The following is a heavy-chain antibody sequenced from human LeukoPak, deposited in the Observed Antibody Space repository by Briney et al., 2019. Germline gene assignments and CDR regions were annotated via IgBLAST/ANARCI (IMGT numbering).Heavy chain of an antibody. D-gene: IGHD6-19*01. Sequence: SETLSLTCAVSGYSISSAYYWGWIRQSPGKGLEWIGSIIHSGNTYYSPSLKGRVTISVDTSKHQFSLKLSSVTAADTAVYYCARVGRIVVAGKGFDYWGQGTLVTVSS. CDR3: ARVGRIVVAGKGFDY. CDR1: GYSISSAYY. J-gene: IGHJ4*02. V-gene: IGHV4-38-2*01. CDR2: IIHSGNT.